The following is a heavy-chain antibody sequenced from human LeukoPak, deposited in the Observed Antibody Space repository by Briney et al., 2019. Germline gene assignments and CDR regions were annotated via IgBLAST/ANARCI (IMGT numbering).Heavy chain of an antibody. Sequence: PGGSLRLSCAASGFTCSSYTMSWVRQAPGKGLEWLSYITVSSTTYYIDSVQGRFTISRDNAKNSLYLQMNSLRDEDTAVYYCARGDTLSDLNAFDIWGQGTMVTVSS. V-gene: IGHV3-48*02. D-gene: IGHD2/OR15-2a*01. CDR3: ARGDTLSDLNAFDI. CDR1: GFTCSSYT. J-gene: IGHJ3*02. CDR2: ITVSSTT.